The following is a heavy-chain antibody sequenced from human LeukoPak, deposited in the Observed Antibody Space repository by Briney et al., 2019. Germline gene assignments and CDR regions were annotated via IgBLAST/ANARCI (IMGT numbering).Heavy chain of an antibody. CDR1: GFTFSSYW. CDR2: ISTDGGSP. V-gene: IGHV3-64*01. CDR3: ARWSSTSCYDY. J-gene: IGHJ4*02. D-gene: IGHD2-2*01. Sequence: GGSLRLSCAASGFTFSSYWMHWVRQAPGKGLEYVSAISTDGGSPYYANSVKGRFTISRDNSKNTLYLQMGSLRAEDMAVYYCARWSSTSCYDYWGQGTLVTVSS.